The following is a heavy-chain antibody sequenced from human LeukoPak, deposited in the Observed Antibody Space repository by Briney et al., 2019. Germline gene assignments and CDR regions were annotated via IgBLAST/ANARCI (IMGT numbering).Heavy chain of an antibody. Sequence: SVKVSCKASGGTFSSYAISWVRQAPGQGLEWMGGIIPIFGTANYAQKFQGRVTITADESTSTAYMELSSLRSEDTAVYYCARWKRSGYYFDYWGQGTPVTVSS. V-gene: IGHV1-69*01. CDR3: ARWKRSGYYFDY. J-gene: IGHJ4*02. D-gene: IGHD3-22*01. CDR1: GGTFSSYA. CDR2: IIPIFGTA.